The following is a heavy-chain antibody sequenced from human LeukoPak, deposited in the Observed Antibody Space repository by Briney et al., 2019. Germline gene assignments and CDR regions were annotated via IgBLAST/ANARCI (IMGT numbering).Heavy chain of an antibody. Sequence: SQTLSLTCAVSGGSISSGGYSWSWIRQPPGKGLEWIGYIYHSGSTYYNPSLKSRVTISVDRSKNQFSLKLSSVTAADTAVYYCARDSSGWYFDYWGQGILVTVSS. CDR3: ARDSSGWYFDY. CDR2: IYHSGST. CDR1: GGSISSGGYS. D-gene: IGHD6-19*01. J-gene: IGHJ4*02. V-gene: IGHV4-30-2*01.